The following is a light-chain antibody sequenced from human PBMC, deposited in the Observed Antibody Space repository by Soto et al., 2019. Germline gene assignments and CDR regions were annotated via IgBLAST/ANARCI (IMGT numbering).Light chain of an antibody. J-gene: IGLJ1*01. Sequence: QSALTQPASVSGSPGQSITISCTGTSSDVGGYDYVSWYQQQSGKAPKLIIYEVSSRPSGVSNRFSGSKSGNTASLTISGLQADDEADYYCDSFTSSRAYVFGVGTKLIVL. V-gene: IGLV2-14*01. CDR2: EVS. CDR1: SSDVGGYDY. CDR3: DSFTSSRAYV.